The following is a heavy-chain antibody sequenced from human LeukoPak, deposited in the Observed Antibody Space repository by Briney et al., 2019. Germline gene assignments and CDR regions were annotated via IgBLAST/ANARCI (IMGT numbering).Heavy chain of an antibody. J-gene: IGHJ4*02. CDR2: VDSSGST. D-gene: IGHD6-19*01. CDR3: ARIDVGAVAG. Sequence: PSETLSLTCTVSGGSISSNSYYWGWIRQPPGKGLEWIGSVDSSGSTSYSEFLKSRVTVSVDTSKNQFSLRLSSVTAADTAVYCCARIDVGAVAGWGQGTLVTVSS. CDR1: GGSISSNSYY. V-gene: IGHV4-39*07.